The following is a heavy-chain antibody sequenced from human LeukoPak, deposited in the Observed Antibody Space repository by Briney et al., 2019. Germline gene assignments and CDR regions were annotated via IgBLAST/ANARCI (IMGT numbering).Heavy chain of an antibody. Sequence: PGGSLRLSCAASGFAFSSYGMHWVRQAPGKGLEWVAVISYDGSNKYYADSVKGRFTISRDNSKNTLYLQMNSLRAEDTAVYYCAKDAAIWFGESRRFDYWGQGTLVTVSS. V-gene: IGHV3-30*18. CDR3: AKDAAIWFGESRRFDY. J-gene: IGHJ4*02. CDR1: GFAFSSYG. CDR2: ISYDGSNK. D-gene: IGHD3-10*01.